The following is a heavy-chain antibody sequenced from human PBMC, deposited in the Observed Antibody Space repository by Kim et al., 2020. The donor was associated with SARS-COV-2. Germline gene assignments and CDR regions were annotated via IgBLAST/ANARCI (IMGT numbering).Heavy chain of an antibody. Sequence: GINNINDSLRGRVTMSVDTSKNQFSLKLSSVTAADTAVYYCASHWDYWGQGTLVTVSS. CDR3: ASHWDY. J-gene: IGHJ4*02. V-gene: IGHV4-59*08. CDR2: GIN.